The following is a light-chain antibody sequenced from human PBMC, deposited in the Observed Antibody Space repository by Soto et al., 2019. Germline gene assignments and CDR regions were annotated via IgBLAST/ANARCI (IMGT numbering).Light chain of an antibody. J-gene: IGKJ1*01. V-gene: IGKV3-20*01. Sequence: EIVLTQSPGTLSLSPGERATLSCRASHTISSSYLAWYQQKPGQAPRLLMYGISRRATGIPDRFSGSGSGTDFTLTITRLEAEDFAVYYCQQYVTSSPRTFGQGTKVDIK. CDR1: HTISSSY. CDR3: QQYVTSSPRT. CDR2: GIS.